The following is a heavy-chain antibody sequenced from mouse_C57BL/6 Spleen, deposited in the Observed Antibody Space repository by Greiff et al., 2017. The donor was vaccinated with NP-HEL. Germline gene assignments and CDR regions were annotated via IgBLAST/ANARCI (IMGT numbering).Heavy chain of an antibody. CDR1: GFTFSSYA. CDR2: ISDGGSYT. V-gene: IGHV5-4*01. CDR3: ARGPSYGNFDY. J-gene: IGHJ2*01. D-gene: IGHD1-1*01. Sequence: EVQVVESGGGLVKPGGSLKLSCAASGFTFSSYAMSWVRQTPEKRLEWVATISDGGSYTYYPDNVKGRFTISRDNAKNNLYLQMSHLKSEDTAMYYCARGPSYGNFDYWGQGTTLTVSS.